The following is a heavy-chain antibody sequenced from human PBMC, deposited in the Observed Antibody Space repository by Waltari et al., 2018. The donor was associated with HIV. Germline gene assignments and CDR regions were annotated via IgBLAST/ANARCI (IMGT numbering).Heavy chain of an antibody. CDR1: GFTFRSYG. Sequence: QVQLVESGGGVVEPGRSLRLTCATSGFTFRSYGIHWVRQAPGKGLEWVAVIWDDGTDEYYVDAVKGRFTISRDNSKNTVDLQMSSLRAEDTGVYFCARERGYTSPFDYWGQGTLVTVSS. CDR2: IWDDGTDE. CDR3: ARERGYTSPFDY. V-gene: IGHV3-33*01. J-gene: IGHJ4*02. D-gene: IGHD5-18*01.